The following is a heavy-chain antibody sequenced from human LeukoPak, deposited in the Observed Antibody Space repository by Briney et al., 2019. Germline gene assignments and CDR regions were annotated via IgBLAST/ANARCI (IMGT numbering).Heavy chain of an antibody. J-gene: IGHJ6*02. Sequence: ASVKVSCKASGYTFTGYYMHWVRQAPGQGLEWMGWINPNSGGTNYAQKFQGRVTMTRDTSISTAYMELSRLRYDDTAVYYCARDFTRFDILAGRGRYYYYGMDVWGQGTTVTVSS. CDR2: INPNSGGT. CDR1: GYTFTGYY. V-gene: IGHV1-2*02. CDR3: ARDFTRFDILAGRGRYYYYGMDV. D-gene: IGHD3-9*01.